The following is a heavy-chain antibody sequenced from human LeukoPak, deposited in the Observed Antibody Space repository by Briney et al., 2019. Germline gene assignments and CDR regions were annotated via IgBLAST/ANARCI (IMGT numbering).Heavy chain of an antibody. J-gene: IGHJ4*02. CDR2: IAHHGNNK. CDR3: AKDGSWSCTD. D-gene: IGHD2-8*02. V-gene: IGHV3-30*02. CDR1: GFTFSNSA. Sequence: GGPLRLSCAASGFTFSNSAMHWVRQGPGKGLEWVAYIAHHGNNKYYADSVKGRFTISRDNSKRTLYLQMNSLRPDDTAMYYCAKDGSWSCTDWGQGTLVTVSS.